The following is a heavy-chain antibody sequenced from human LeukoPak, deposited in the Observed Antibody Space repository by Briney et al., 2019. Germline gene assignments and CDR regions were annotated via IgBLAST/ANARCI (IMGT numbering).Heavy chain of an antibody. Sequence: GGSLRLSCAASGFTFSSYWMSWVRQAPGKGLEWVANIKEDGGEKYYVDSVKGRFTISRDNAKNSLYLQMHSLRAEDTAVYYCARDKPRIAVAAMYYFDSWGQGTLVTVSS. D-gene: IGHD6-19*01. CDR2: IKEDGGEK. J-gene: IGHJ4*02. CDR3: ARDKPRIAVAAMYYFDS. V-gene: IGHV3-7*01. CDR1: GFTFSSYW.